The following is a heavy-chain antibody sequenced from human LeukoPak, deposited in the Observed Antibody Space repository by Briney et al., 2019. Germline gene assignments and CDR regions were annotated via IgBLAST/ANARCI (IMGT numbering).Heavy chain of an antibody. V-gene: IGHV4-59*08. Sequence: PSETLSLTCTVSGGSISSYYWSWLRQPPGKGLEWIGYIYYSGNTNYNPSLESRVTISVDTSKNQFSLKLRTVTAADTAVYYCAGHHPRNTVDFWGQGTLVTVSS. D-gene: IGHD2-8*02. CDR2: IYYSGNT. J-gene: IGHJ4*02. CDR1: GGSISSYY. CDR3: AGHHPRNTVDF.